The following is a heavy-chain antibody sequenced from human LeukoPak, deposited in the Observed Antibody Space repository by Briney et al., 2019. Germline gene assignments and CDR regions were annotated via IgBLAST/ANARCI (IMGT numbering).Heavy chain of an antibody. CDR3: AKATIRYFDWSSADY. Sequence: GGSLRLSCAASGFTFSSYAMSWVRQAPGKGLEWVSAISGSGGSTCYADSVKGRFTISRDNSKNTLYLQMNSLRAEDTAVYYCAKATIRYFDWSSADYWGQGTLVTVSS. CDR2: ISGSGGST. V-gene: IGHV3-23*01. D-gene: IGHD3-9*01. CDR1: GFTFSSYA. J-gene: IGHJ4*02.